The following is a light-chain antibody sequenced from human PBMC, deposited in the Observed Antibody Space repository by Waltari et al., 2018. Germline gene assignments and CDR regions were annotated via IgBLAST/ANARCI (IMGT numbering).Light chain of an antibody. J-gene: IGKJ2*01. CDR2: GAS. CDR3: QQYYESPYT. V-gene: IGKV4-1*01. CDR1: PSVLYSSNNYNY. Sequence: DIVMTQYPDSLAVSLGERASLTCTSSPSVLYSSNNYNYLAWYQQKPGQPPQLLIDGASTREYGVPDRFGGSGSGTHFTLTISSLQAEDVAVYYCQQYYESPYTFGQGTKLEIK.